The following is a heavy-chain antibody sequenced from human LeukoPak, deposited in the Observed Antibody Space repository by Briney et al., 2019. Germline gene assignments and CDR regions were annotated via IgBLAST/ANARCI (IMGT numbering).Heavy chain of an antibody. Sequence: SETLSLTRAVYGGSFSGYYWSWIRQPPGKGLEWIGEINHSGSTNYNPSLKSRVTISVDTSKNQFSLKLSSVAAADTAVYYCARGRRYSRGAYYFDYWGQGTLVTVSS. CDR1: GGSFSGYY. CDR2: INHSGST. D-gene: IGHD6-13*01. V-gene: IGHV4-34*01. CDR3: ARGRRYSRGAYYFDY. J-gene: IGHJ4*02.